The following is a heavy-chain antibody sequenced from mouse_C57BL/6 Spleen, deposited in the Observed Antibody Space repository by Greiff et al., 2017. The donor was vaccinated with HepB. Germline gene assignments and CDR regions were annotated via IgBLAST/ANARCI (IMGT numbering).Heavy chain of an antibody. J-gene: IGHJ4*01. Sequence: QVQLQQSGPELVKPGASVKLSCKASGYTFTSYDINWVKQRPGQGLEWIGWIYPRDGSTKYNEKFKGKATLTVDTSSSTAYMELHSLTSEDSAVYFCARCYDYDEGAMDYWGQGTSVTVSS. V-gene: IGHV1-85*01. D-gene: IGHD2-4*01. CDR2: IYPRDGST. CDR1: GYTFTSYD. CDR3: ARCYDYDEGAMDY.